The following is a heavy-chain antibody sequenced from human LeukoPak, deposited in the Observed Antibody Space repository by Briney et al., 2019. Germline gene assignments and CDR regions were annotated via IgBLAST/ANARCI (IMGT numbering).Heavy chain of an antibody. CDR1: GFIFSNYG. Sequence: GGSLRLSCEVSGFIFSNYGMHWVRQAPGKGLEWVALIWYDGRTKFHADSMRGRFTISRDNSANTLYLQMGSLRAEDMAVYYCAREYCTVNNCYQSSLGYWGQGTLVTVSS. CDR3: AREYCTVNNCYQSSLGY. D-gene: IGHD2-8*02. V-gene: IGHV3-33*01. CDR2: IWYDGRTK. J-gene: IGHJ4*02.